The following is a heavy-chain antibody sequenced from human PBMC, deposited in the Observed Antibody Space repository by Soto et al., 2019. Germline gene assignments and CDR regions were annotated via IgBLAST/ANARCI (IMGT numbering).Heavy chain of an antibody. CDR3: AKDVGCTNGVCYTFDY. Sequence: EVQLVESGGGLVQPGRSLRLSCAASGFTFDDYAMHWVRQAPGKGLEWVSGISWNSGSIGYADSVKGRFTISRDNAKNSLYLQMDSLRAEDTALYYCAKDVGCTNGVCYTFDYWGQGTLVTVSS. CDR1: GFTFDDYA. CDR2: ISWNSGSI. V-gene: IGHV3-9*01. D-gene: IGHD2-8*01. J-gene: IGHJ4*02.